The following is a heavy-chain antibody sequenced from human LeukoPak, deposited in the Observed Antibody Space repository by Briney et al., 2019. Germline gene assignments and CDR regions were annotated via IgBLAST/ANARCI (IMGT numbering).Heavy chain of an antibody. J-gene: IGHJ4*02. CDR3: AKPKTYYYDSSGYYYFDY. Sequence: HGAPLSLGCAASGFAFSSNAMSSVRQTPGKGLEWVSAISGSGGSTYYADSVKGRFTISRDNSKNTLYLQMNSLRAEDTAVYYCAKPKTYYYDSSGYYYFDYWGQGTLVTVSS. V-gene: IGHV3-23*01. D-gene: IGHD3-22*01. CDR2: ISGSGGST. CDR1: GFAFSSNA.